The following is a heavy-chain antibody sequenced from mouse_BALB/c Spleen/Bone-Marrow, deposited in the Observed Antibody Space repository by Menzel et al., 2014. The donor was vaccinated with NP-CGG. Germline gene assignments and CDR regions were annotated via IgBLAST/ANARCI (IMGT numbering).Heavy chain of an antibody. CDR3: AREGSHRDDYAMDY. CDR1: GYSFTGYN. J-gene: IGHJ4*01. Sequence: VQLQQSGPELEKPGASVKISCKASGYSFTGYNMNWVKQSNGKSLEWIGNIDPNYGGSSYNQKFKGKATLTVDKSSSTAYMQLKSLTSEGSAVYYCAREGSHRDDYAMDYWGQGTSVTVSS. V-gene: IGHV1-39*01. CDR2: IDPNYGGS.